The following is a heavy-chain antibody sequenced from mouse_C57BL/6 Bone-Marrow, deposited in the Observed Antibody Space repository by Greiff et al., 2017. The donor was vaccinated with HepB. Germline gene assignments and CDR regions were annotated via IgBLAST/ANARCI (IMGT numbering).Heavy chain of an antibody. CDR1: GFTFSDYY. Sequence: EVMLVESEGGLVQPGSSMKLSCTASGFTFSDYYMAWVRQVPEKGLEWVANINYDGSSTYYLDSLKSRFIISRDNAKNILYLQMSSLKSEDTATYYCAIDYDWYFDVWGTGTTVTVSS. J-gene: IGHJ1*03. D-gene: IGHD2-4*01. V-gene: IGHV5-16*01. CDR3: AIDYDWYFDV. CDR2: INYDGSST.